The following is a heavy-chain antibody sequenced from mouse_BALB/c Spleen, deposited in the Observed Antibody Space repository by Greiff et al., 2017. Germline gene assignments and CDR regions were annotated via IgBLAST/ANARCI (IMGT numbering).Heavy chain of an antibody. CDR2: ISYSGST. Sequence: EVKLMESGPGLVKPSQSLSLTCTVTGYSITSDYAWNWIRQFPGNKLEWMGYISYSGSTSYNPSLKSRISITRDTSKNQFFLQLNSVTTEDTATYYCARGTLGRVYFDVWGAGTTVTVSS. CDR3: ARGTLGRVYFDV. CDR1: GYSITSDYA. V-gene: IGHV3-2*02. J-gene: IGHJ1*01. D-gene: IGHD4-1*01.